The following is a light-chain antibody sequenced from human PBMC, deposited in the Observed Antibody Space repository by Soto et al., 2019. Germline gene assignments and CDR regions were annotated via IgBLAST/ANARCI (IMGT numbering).Light chain of an antibody. Sequence: QSVPTQPASVSGSPGQSITISCTGISSDVGGYKYVSWYQQHPGKAPKLMIYDVSNRPSGVSNRFSGSKSGNTASLSISGLQAEDEADYYCSSYTGTNMGVFGGGTKVTVL. CDR3: SSYTGTNMGV. CDR1: SSDVGGYKY. J-gene: IGLJ3*02. CDR2: DVS. V-gene: IGLV2-14*01.